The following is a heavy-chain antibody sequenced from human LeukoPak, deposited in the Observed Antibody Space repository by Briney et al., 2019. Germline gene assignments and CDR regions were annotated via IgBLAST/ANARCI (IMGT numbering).Heavy chain of an antibody. V-gene: IGHV1-46*01. J-gene: IGHJ5*02. CDR1: GYTFSSYY. Sequence: ASVKVSCKASGYTFSSYYMHWVRQAPGQGLEWRGIIYPSGGSTSYAQKFQGRVTVTRDTSTSTVFMELSSLRSEDTAVYYCARGPPGRVYDSSKRGLFDPWGQGTLVTVSS. CDR2: IYPSGGST. CDR3: ARGPPGRVYDSSKRGLFDP. D-gene: IGHD3-22*01.